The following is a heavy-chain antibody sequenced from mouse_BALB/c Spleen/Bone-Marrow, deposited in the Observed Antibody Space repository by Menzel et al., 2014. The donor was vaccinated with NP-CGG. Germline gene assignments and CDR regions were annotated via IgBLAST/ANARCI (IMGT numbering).Heavy chain of an antibody. V-gene: IGHV2-6-7*01. CDR1: GFSLTGYA. CDR2: IWGDGST. Sequence: VQLQESGPGLVAPSQSLSITCTVSGFSLTGYAVNWVRQPPGKGLEWLGMIWGDGSTDYNSALKSRLSISKDNSKSQVFLKMNSLQTDDTARYYCAREVPGALDYWGQGTSVTVSS. J-gene: IGHJ4*01. CDR3: AREVPGALDY.